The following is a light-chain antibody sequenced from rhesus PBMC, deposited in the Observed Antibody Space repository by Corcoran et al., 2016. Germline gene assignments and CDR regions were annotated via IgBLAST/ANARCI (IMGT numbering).Light chain of an antibody. J-gene: IGKJ1*01. CDR1: QSISSW. Sequence: DIQMTQSPSSLSASVGDTVTITCRASQSISSWLAWYQQKPGKAPKLLIYKASTLQSGVPSRFSGSGSGTNVTLTISSLQSEDFATDYCQQYSSSPWTFGQGTKVEIK. CDR3: QQYSSSPWT. CDR2: KAS. V-gene: IGKV1-22*01.